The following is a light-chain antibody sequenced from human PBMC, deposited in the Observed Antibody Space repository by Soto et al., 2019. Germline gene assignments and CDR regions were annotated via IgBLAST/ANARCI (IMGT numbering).Light chain of an antibody. CDR2: GNN. CDR1: SSSIGAGYD. CDR3: QSFDSRLSGWV. V-gene: IGLV1-40*01. J-gene: IGLJ2*01. Sequence: QSVLTQPPSVSGAPGQRVTISCTGSSSSIGAGYDVHWYQQLPGTAPKLLVHGNNDRPSGVPDRFSASKSGTSASLAITGVQVEDEADYYCQSFDSRLSGWVFGGGTKLTVL.